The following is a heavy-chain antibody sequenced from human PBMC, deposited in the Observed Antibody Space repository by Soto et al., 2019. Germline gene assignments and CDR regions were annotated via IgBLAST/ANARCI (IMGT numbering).Heavy chain of an antibody. J-gene: IGHJ5*02. CDR3: IKASTVTGVGGYR. Sequence: EVQLVESGGGLVQPGGSLRLSCAASGFAFSSYWMHWVRQAPGKGPVWVSRISSDGRNTTYADFVKGRFTISRDTAENTLHLQMTSLTDADTAVYYCIKASTVTGVGGYRWGQGTLVTVSS. CDR2: ISSDGRNT. CDR1: GFAFSSYW. D-gene: IGHD6-19*01. V-gene: IGHV3-74*01.